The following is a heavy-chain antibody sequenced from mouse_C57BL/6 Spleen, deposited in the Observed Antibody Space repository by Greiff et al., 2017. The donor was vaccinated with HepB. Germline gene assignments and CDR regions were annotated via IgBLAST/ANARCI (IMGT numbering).Heavy chain of an antibody. CDR1: GFTFSSYG. V-gene: IGHV5-6*01. CDR3: GTTVVADWYFDV. Sequence: EVKLMESGGDLVKPGGSLKLSCAASGFTFSSYGMSWVRQTPDKRLEWVATISSGGSYTYYPDSVKGRFTISRDNAKNTLYLQMSSLKSEDTAMYYCGTTVVADWYFDVWGTGTTVTVSS. D-gene: IGHD1-1*01. J-gene: IGHJ1*03. CDR2: ISSGGSYT.